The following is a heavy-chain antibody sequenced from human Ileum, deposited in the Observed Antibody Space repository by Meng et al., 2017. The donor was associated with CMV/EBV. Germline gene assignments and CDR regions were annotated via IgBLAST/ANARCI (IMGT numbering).Heavy chain of an antibody. CDR2: IYLSDRT. CDR1: GFIVGRNY. CDR3: AGDQGGGRFDH. Sequence: GESLKISCEASGFIVGRNYMNWVRQAPGKGLEWVAYIYLSDRTSYSASVRGRFTISRDDSRNTVYLQMDSLRVEDTAVYYCAGDQGGGRFDHWGQGSLVTVSS. D-gene: IGHD3-16*01. J-gene: IGHJ4*02. V-gene: IGHV3-53*01.